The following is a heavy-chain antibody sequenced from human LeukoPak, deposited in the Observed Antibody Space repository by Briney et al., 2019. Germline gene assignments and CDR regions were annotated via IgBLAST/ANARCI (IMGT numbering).Heavy chain of an antibody. CDR3: ARADYGGNPDY. Sequence: ASVKVSCKASGYTFTNYGINWVRHAPGQGLEWMGWISGYNGNTNYAQKLQGRVTMTTDTSTTTAYMELRSLRSDDTAMYYCARADYGGNPDYWGQGTLVTVSS. V-gene: IGHV1-18*01. D-gene: IGHD4-23*01. CDR2: ISGYNGNT. CDR1: GYTFTNYG. J-gene: IGHJ4*02.